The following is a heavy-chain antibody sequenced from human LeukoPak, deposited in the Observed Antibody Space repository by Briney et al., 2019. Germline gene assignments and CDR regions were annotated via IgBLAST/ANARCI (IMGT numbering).Heavy chain of an antibody. J-gene: IGHJ5*02. CDR3: ARAQSGGTPSNWFDP. V-gene: IGHV3-21*01. D-gene: IGHD1-1*01. Sequence: GGPLRLSCAASGFTFSSYSMNWVRQAPGKGLEWVSSISSSSSYIYYADSVKGRFTISRDNAKNSLYLQMNSLRAEDTAVYYCARAQSGGTPSNWFDPWGQGTLVTVSS. CDR1: GFTFSSYS. CDR2: ISSSSSYI.